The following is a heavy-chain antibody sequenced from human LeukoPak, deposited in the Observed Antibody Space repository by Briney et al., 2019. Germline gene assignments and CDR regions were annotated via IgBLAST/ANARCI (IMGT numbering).Heavy chain of an antibody. Sequence: SETLSLTCAVYGGSFSGYYWSWIRQPPGKGLEWIGEINHSGSTNYNPSLKSRVTISVDTSKNQFSLKLSSVTAADTAVYYCARISPATGDIVVVPATIDYWGQGTLVTVSS. V-gene: IGHV4-34*01. CDR2: INHSGST. CDR1: GGSFSGYY. J-gene: IGHJ4*02. CDR3: ARISPATGDIVVVPATIDY. D-gene: IGHD2-2*01.